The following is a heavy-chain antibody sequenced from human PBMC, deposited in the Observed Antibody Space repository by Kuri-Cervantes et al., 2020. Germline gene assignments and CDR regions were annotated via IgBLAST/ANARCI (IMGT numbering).Heavy chain of an antibody. D-gene: IGHD3-3*01. CDR2: IIPIFGTA. J-gene: IGHJ6*03. V-gene: IGHV1-69*06. Sequence: SVKVSCKASGYTFTSYAMNWVRQAPGQGLEWMGGIIPIFGTANYAQKFQGRVTITADKSTSTAYMELSSLRSEDTAVYYCARGARFLEWLSYYYMDVWGKGTTVTVSS. CDR3: ARGARFLEWLSYYYMDV. CDR1: GYTFTSYA.